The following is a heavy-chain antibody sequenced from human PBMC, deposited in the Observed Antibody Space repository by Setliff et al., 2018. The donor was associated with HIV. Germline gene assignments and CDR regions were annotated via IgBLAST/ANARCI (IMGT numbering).Heavy chain of an antibody. D-gene: IGHD3-22*01. J-gene: IGHJ4*02. Sequence: SETLSLTCTVSGGSISSSSYYWGWIRQPPGKGLEWIGSIYYSGSTYYNPSLKSRVTISVDTSKNQFSLKLSSVTAADTAVYYCASTGYSSGYYYIPDYWGQGTLVTVSS. CDR2: IYYSGST. CDR1: GGSISSSSYY. V-gene: IGHV4-39*07. CDR3: ASTGYSSGYYYIPDY.